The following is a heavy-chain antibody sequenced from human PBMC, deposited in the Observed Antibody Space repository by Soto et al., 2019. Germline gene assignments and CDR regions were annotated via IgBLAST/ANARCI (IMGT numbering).Heavy chain of an antibody. CDR3: ARGRTMNWAFDY. CDR1: GGSISSGGYY. D-gene: IGHD7-27*01. Sequence: SETLSLTCTVSGGSISSGGYYWSWIRQHPGKGLEWIGYIYYSGSTYYNPSLKSRVTISVDTSKNQFSLKLSSVTAADTAVYYCARGRTMNWAFDYWGQGTLVTVSS. CDR2: IYYSGST. V-gene: IGHV4-31*03. J-gene: IGHJ4*02.